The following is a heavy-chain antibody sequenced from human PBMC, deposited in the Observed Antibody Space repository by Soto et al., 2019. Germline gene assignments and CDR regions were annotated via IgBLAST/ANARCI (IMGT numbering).Heavy chain of an antibody. CDR1: GGSFSGYY. CDR2: INHSGST. D-gene: IGHD3-3*02. CDR3: ARARALSTSRYYYYYGMYV. Sequence: SETLSLTCAVYGGSFSGYYWSWIRQPPGKGLEWIGEINHSGSTNYNPSLKSRVTISVDTSKNQFSLKLSSVTAADTAVYYCARARALSTSRYYYYYGMYVWGKGSTVPVSS. J-gene: IGHJ6*04. V-gene: IGHV4-34*01.